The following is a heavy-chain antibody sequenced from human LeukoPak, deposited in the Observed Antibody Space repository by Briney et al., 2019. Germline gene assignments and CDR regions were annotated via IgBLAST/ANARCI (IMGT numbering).Heavy chain of an antibody. CDR2: INHSGST. Sequence: SETLSLTCAVYGGSFSGYYWSWIRQPPGKGLEWIGEINHSGSTNYNPSLKSRVTISVDTSKNQFSLKLSSVTAADTAVYYCASTGIAAAGTGGPWGQGTLVTVSS. V-gene: IGHV4-34*01. D-gene: IGHD6-13*01. CDR1: GGSFSGYY. J-gene: IGHJ5*02. CDR3: ASTGIAAAGTGGP.